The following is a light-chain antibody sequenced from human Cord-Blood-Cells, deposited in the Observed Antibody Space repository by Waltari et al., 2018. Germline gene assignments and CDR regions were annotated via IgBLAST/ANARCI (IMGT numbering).Light chain of an antibody. CDR2: EGS. J-gene: IGLJ1*01. V-gene: IGLV2-23*01. CDR1: SSDVGSYNL. Sequence: QSALTQPASVSGSPGQSITISCTGTSSDVGSYNLVSWYQQHPGKAPKLMIYEGSKRPSGVSNRFSGSKSGNTVSPTISGLQAEDEADYYCCSYAGSYVFGTGTKVTVL. CDR3: CSYAGSYV.